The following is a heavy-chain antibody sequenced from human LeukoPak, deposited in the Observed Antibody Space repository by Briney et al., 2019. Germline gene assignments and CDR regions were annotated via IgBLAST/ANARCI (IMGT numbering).Heavy chain of an antibody. J-gene: IGHJ4*02. CDR1: GGSISSRSYY. D-gene: IGHD1-26*01. CDR2: IYYSGST. CDR3: ARRTSGNYGSDY. V-gene: IGHV4-39*01. Sequence: SETLSLTCTVSGGSISSRSYYWGWIRQPPGKGLEWIGNIYYSGSTSYNPSLKSRVTISVDTSKNQFSLNLSSVTAADTAVYYCARRTSGNYGSDYWGQGTLVTVSS.